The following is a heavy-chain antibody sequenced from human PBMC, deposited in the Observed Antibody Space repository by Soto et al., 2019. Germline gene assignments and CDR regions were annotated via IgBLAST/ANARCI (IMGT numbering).Heavy chain of an antibody. CDR3: ARYSSGWHFGY. CDR1: GGSISSSSSY. Sequence: SETLSLTCTVSGGSISSSSSYWGWIRQPPGKGLEWVGSIYYSGPTNYNPSLKSRVTMSVDTSKNQFSLKLSSVTAADTAVYYCARYSSGWHFGYWGQGTLVTVSS. V-gene: IGHV4-39*07. J-gene: IGHJ4*02. CDR2: IYYSGPT. D-gene: IGHD6-19*01.